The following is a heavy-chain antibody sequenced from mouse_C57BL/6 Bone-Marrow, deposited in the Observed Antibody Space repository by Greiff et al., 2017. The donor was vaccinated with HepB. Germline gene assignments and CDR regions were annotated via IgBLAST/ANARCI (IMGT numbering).Heavy chain of an antibody. CDR2: ISSGGSYT. D-gene: IGHD2-4*01. CDR3: ARHPSYDFLAY. Sequence: EVQVVESGGDLVKPGGSLKLSCAASGFTFSSYGMSWVRQTPDKRLEWVATISSGGSYTYYPDSVKGRFTISRDNAKNTLYLQMSSLKSEDTAMYYCARHPSYDFLAYWGQGTLVTVSA. CDR1: GFTFSSYG. V-gene: IGHV5-6*01. J-gene: IGHJ3*01.